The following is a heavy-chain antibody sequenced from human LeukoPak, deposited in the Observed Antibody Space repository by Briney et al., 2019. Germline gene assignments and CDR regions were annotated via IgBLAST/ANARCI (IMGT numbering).Heavy chain of an antibody. CDR1: GGSFSGYY. CDR2: INHSGST. D-gene: IGHD5-18*01. J-gene: IGHJ4*02. V-gene: IGHV4-34*01. CDR3: ARGRGYSYGYVDY. Sequence: PSETLSLTCAVYGGSFSGYYWNWIRQPPGKGLEWIGEINHSGSTNYNPSLKSRVTISVDTSKNQFSLKLSSVTAADTAVYYCARGRGYSYGYVDYWGQGTLVTVSS.